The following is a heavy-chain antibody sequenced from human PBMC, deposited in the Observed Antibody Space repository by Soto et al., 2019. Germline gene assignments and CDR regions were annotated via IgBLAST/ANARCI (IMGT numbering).Heavy chain of an antibody. CDR2: ISSSSSYI. Sequence: EVQLVESGGGLVKPGGSLRLSCAASGFTFSSYSMNWVRQAPGKGLEWVSHISSSSSYIYYADSVKGRFTISRDNAKYSLYLQMDSLRAEDTAVYYCARDRCSGGSCYSSYAFDIWGQGTMVTVSS. D-gene: IGHD2-15*01. V-gene: IGHV3-21*01. CDR1: GFTFSSYS. CDR3: ARDRCSGGSCYSSYAFDI. J-gene: IGHJ3*02.